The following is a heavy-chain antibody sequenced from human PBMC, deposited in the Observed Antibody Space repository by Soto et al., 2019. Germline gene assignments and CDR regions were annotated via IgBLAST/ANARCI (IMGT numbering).Heavy chain of an antibody. V-gene: IGHV3-15*01. Sequence: PGGSLRLSCAASGFTFSNAWMSWVRQAPGKGLEWVGRIKSKTDGGTTDYAAPVKGRFTISRDDSKNTLYLQMNSLKTEDTAVYYCTTGNYYYDSSGYYLPHDYWGQGTLVTVSS. D-gene: IGHD3-22*01. CDR1: GFTFSNAW. CDR2: IKSKTDGGTT. CDR3: TTGNYYYDSSGYYLPHDY. J-gene: IGHJ4*02.